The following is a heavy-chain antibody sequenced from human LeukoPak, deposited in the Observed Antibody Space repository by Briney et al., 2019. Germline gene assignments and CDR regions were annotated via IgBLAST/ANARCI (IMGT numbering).Heavy chain of an antibody. CDR3: ARVPYDSSGYYRD. D-gene: IGHD3-22*01. Sequence: GASVKVSCKASGYTFTSYGISWVRQAPGQGLEWMGWISPHNGNTKYAQKLQGRVTMTTDTSTSTVYMVLRSLRSDDTAVYYCARVPYDSSGYYRDWGQRTLVTVSS. CDR2: ISPHNGNT. CDR1: GYTFTSYG. J-gene: IGHJ4*02. V-gene: IGHV1-18*01.